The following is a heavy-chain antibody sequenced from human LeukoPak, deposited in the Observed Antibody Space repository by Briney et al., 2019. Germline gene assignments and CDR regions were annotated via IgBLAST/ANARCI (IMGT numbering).Heavy chain of an antibody. CDR2: ISYDGSNK. V-gene: IGHV3-30*03. CDR3: ARDDRGSSSGWRPSGLFDF. Sequence: GRSLRLSCAASGFTFSSYGMHRVRQAPGKGLEWVAVISYDGSNKYYADSVKGRFTISRDNSKNTLYLQMNSLRAEDTAVYYCARDDRGSSSGWRPSGLFDFWGQGTLVTVSS. J-gene: IGHJ4*02. CDR1: GFTFSSYG. D-gene: IGHD6-19*01.